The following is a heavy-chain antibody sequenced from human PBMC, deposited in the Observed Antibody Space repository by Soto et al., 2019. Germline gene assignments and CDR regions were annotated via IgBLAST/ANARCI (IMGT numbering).Heavy chain of an antibody. CDR2: ISHDGSDK. D-gene: IGHD2-2*02. V-gene: IGHV3-30*15. J-gene: IGHJ4*02. CDR1: GFPFGDFA. Sequence: GGSLSRSCAASGFPFGDFAMHWLRQPPGKGLEWGAVISHDGSDKFYADSVKARFTISRDNSKNTLYLQMSGLRAEDTAVYYCAKSPDFFCSSANCYRYYFDYWSPGTLVSVSS. CDR3: AKSPDFFCSSANCYRYYFDY.